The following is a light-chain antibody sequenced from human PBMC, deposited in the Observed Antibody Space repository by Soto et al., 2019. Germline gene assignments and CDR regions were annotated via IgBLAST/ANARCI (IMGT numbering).Light chain of an antibody. V-gene: IGKV1-27*01. CDR3: QKFNSVPT. CDR1: KGINNY. Sequence: DVKLTQSPSSLSASVGDRVTITCRASKGINNYLAWYKQKPGKVPNLLIYAASTLQSGVPSRFSGSGSGTDFTLTISSLQPEAVATYYCQKFNSVPTFGGGTKVEI. CDR2: AAS. J-gene: IGKJ4*01.